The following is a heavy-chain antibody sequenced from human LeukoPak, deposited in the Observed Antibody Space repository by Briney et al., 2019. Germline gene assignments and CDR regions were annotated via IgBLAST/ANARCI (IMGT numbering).Heavy chain of an antibody. V-gene: IGHV3-66*01. CDR1: GLTVSSNY. D-gene: IGHD4-17*01. Sequence: GGSLRLSCVVSGLTVSSNYMSWVRQAPGKGLEWVSVIYSGGTTNYADSVKGRFIVYRDNSKNTLYLQMNSLRAEDTAVYYCASKLTTGYWGQGTLVTVS. CDR3: ASKLTTGY. CDR2: IYSGGTT. J-gene: IGHJ4*02.